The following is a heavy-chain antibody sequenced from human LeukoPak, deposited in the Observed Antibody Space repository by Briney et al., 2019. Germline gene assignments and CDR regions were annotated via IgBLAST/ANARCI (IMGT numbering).Heavy chain of an antibody. CDR1: GFTFSRYS. V-gene: IGHV3-21*01. D-gene: IGHD3-22*01. CDR3: ARDRGRSSGSY. J-gene: IGHJ4*02. CDR2: ISSSSSYI. Sequence: PGGSLILSCAASGFTFSRYSMNWVCQAPGKGLEWVSSISSSSSYIYYADSVKGRFTISRDNAKNSLYLQMNSLRAEDTAVYYCARDRGRSSGSYWGQGTLVTVSS.